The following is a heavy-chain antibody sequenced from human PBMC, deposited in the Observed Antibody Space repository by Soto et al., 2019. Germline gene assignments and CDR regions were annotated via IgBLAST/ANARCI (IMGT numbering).Heavy chain of an antibody. Sequence: SETLSLTCAVYGGSFSGYYWSWIRQPPGKGLEWIGEINHSGGTNYNPSLKSRVSISVDTSKNQFSLRLSSVNAADTAVFYCARVTVVVAPAAIMFDPWGQGTLVTVSS. V-gene: IGHV4-34*01. CDR3: ARVTVVVAPAAIMFDP. D-gene: IGHD2-2*01. CDR2: INHSGGT. J-gene: IGHJ5*02. CDR1: GGSFSGYY.